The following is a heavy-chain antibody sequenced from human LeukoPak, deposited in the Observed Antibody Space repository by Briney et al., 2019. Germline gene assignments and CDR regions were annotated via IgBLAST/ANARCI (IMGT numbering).Heavy chain of an antibody. D-gene: IGHD1-1*01. Sequence: RSGGSLRLSCAASGFTFDDYGMSWVRQAPGKGLEWVSGINWNGGSTGYADSVKGRFTISRDTAKNSLYLQMNSLRAEDTAVYYCARSLELERLNWFDPWGQGTLVTVSS. CDR1: GFTFDDYG. CDR3: ARSLELERLNWFDP. J-gene: IGHJ5*02. CDR2: INWNGGST. V-gene: IGHV3-20*04.